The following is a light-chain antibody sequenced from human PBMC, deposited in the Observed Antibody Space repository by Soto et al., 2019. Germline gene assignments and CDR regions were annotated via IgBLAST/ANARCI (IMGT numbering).Light chain of an antibody. V-gene: IGKV3-11*01. CDR3: QQRYNWPPIT. Sequence: EVGLTQSPAALSLSPGERATLSCRASQNIYTYLAWFQQKPGQAPRLLIYDTSNRATGVPARFSGSGSGTDFTLTISSLEPEDFAVYYCQQRYNWPPITFGQGTRLEIK. J-gene: IGKJ5*01. CDR2: DTS. CDR1: QNIYTY.